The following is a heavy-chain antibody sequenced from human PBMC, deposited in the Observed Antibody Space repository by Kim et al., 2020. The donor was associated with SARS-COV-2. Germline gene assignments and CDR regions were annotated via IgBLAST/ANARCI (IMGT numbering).Heavy chain of an antibody. D-gene: IGHD2-21*01. CDR3: ARGRPGLFVSPLLDY. V-gene: IGHV3-48*03. Sequence: GGSLRLSCSASGFTFSGYEMNWVRQAPGKGLEWVSYISSSGSTIYYAVSVKGRFTISRDNAKKSLYLQMNSLRAEDMAVYYCARGRPGLFVSPLLDYWGQGTLVTVSS. CDR1: GFTFSGYE. CDR2: ISSSGSTI. J-gene: IGHJ4*02.